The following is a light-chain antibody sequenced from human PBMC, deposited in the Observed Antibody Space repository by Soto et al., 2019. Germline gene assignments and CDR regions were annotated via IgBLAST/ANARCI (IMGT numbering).Light chain of an antibody. CDR2: AAS. CDR3: QQSYSTPPT. V-gene: IGKV1-39*01. J-gene: IGKJ2*01. Sequence: DIQMTQSPSSLSASVGDRVTITCRASQSISSYLNWYQQKPGKAPKLLIYAASSLQSGVTSRFSGSGSGPDFTLTISSLQPEDCAPYYCQQSYSTPPTFGQGTKLEIK. CDR1: QSISSY.